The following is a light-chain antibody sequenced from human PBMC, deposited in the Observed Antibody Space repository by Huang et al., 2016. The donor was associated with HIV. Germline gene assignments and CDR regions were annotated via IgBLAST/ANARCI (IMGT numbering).Light chain of an antibody. CDR3: MQSIQRPLT. J-gene: IGKJ4*01. CDR2: EVA. V-gene: IGKV2D-29*02. CDR1: QSLLHSDGKTY. Sequence: DIVMTQTPLSLSATPGQPASISCQSSQSLLHSDGKTYLYWYLHKPGQSPQLLIYEVANRVSGVPERFSGSGSGTDFTLKISRVEAEDVGVYYCMQSIQRPLTFGGGTKVEIK.